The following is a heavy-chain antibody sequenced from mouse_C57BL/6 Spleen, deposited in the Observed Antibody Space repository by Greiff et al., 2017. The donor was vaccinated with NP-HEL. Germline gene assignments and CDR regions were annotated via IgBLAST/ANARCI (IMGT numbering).Heavy chain of an antibody. CDR2: IDPSDSYT. J-gene: IGHJ1*03. D-gene: IGHD1-1*01. V-gene: IGHV1-69*01. CDR3: ATITTVDRYWYFDV. CDR1: GYTFTSYW. Sequence: QVQLQQPGAELVMPGASVKLSCKASGYTFTSYWMHWVKQRPGQGLEWIGEIDPSDSYTNYNQKFKGKSTLTVDKSSSTAYMQLSSLTSEDSAVYYCATITTVDRYWYFDVWGTGTTVTVSS.